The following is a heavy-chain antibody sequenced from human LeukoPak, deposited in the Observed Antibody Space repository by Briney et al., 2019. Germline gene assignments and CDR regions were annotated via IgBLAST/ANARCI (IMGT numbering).Heavy chain of an antibody. CDR2: INHSGST. CDR1: GGSFSGYY. J-gene: IGHJ4*02. CDR3: AREEYYYDSSGYYY. V-gene: IGHV4-34*01. Sequence: SETLSLTCAVYGGSFSGYYWSWIRQPPGKGLEWIGEINHSGSTNYNPSLKSRVTISVDMSKNQFSLKLSSVTAADTAVYYCAREEYYYDSSGYYYWGQGTLVTVSS. D-gene: IGHD3-22*01.